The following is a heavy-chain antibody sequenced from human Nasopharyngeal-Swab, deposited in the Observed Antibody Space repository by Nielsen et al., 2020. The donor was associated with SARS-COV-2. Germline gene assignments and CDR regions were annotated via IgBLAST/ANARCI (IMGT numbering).Heavy chain of an antibody. D-gene: IGHD1-26*01. CDR3: AREVVGGLVDS. CDR1: GGSISSGSIRSYY. Sequence: SETLSLTCTVSGGSISSGSIRSYYWSWIRQPPGKGLERIGYFSYTGITNYNPSLKSRVTISADMSKNQFSLKLSSVAAADTAVYYCAREVVGGLVDSWGQGTLVTVSS. CDR2: FSYTGIT. V-gene: IGHV4-61*01. J-gene: IGHJ4*02.